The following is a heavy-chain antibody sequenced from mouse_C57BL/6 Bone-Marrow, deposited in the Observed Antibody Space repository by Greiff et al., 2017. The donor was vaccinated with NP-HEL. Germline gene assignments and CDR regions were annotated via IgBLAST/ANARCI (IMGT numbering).Heavy chain of an antibody. Sequence: EVKLMESGGDLVKPGGSLKLSCAASGFTFSSYGMSWVRQTPDKRLEWVATISSGGSYTYYPDSLKGRFTLPRDNAKNTLYLQMSSLKSEDTAMYYCARHYYSNYFDYWGQGTTLTVSA. V-gene: IGHV5-6*01. CDR3: ARHYYSNYFDY. J-gene: IGHJ2*01. CDR2: ISSGGSYT. D-gene: IGHD2-5*01. CDR1: GFTFSSYG.